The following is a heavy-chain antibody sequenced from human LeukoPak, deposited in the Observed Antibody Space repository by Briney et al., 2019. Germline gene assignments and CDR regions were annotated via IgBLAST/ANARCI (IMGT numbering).Heavy chain of an antibody. CDR1: GYSFTIYW. CDR2: IYPGDTDT. J-gene: IGHJ4*02. D-gene: IGHD5-12*01. CDR3: ARRSGYASFDY. Sequence: GESLKISCKGPGYSFTIYWNGWVRQMPGKGLEWMGIIYPGDTDTRYSPSFGGQVTISADKSITTAYLQWSSLKASDTAMYYCARRSGYASFDYWGQGTLVTVSS. V-gene: IGHV5-51*01.